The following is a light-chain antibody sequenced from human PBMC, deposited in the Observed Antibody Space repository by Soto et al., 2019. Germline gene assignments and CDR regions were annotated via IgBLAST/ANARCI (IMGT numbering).Light chain of an antibody. J-gene: IGKJ4*01. CDR2: DAS. V-gene: IGKV3-11*01. CDR1: QSVSSY. CDR3: QQRSNWLT. Sequence: EIVLTQSPATPSLSPGERATLSCRASQSVSSYLAWYQQKPGQAPRLLIYDASNRATGIPARFSGSGSGTDVTLTISSLEPEDFAVYYCQQRSNWLTFGGGTKVEIK.